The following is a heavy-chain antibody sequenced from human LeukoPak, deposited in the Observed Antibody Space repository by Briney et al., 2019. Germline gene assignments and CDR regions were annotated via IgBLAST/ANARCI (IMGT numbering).Heavy chain of an antibody. Sequence: GGSLRLSCATSGFTFSSFGMSWVRQAPGKGLEWVAAISSRADNTWYADSVKGRFTISRDNAKNSLYLQMNSLRAEDTAVYYCARLGSSGYYLDYWGQGTLVTVSS. J-gene: IGHJ4*02. CDR1: GFTFSSFG. CDR3: ARLGSSGYYLDY. V-gene: IGHV3-21*01. CDR2: ISSRADNT. D-gene: IGHD3-22*01.